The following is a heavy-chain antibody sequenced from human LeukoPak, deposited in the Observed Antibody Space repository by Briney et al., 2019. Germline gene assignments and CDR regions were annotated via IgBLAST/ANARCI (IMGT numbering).Heavy chain of an antibody. J-gene: IGHJ4*02. CDR2: ISYDGSNK. D-gene: IGHD3-10*02. CDR1: GFTFSSYG. V-gene: IGHV3-30*18. Sequence: PGRSLRLSCAASGFTFSSYGMHWVRQAPGKGLEWVAVISYDGSNKYYADSVKGRFTISRDNSKNTLYLQMNSLRPEDTAVYYCAKSVLNLKLCSDYWGQGTLVTVSS. CDR3: AKSVLNLKLCSDY.